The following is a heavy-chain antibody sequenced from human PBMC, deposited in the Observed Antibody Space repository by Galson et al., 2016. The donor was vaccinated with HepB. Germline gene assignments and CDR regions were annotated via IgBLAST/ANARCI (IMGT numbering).Heavy chain of an antibody. CDR2: IDWDDDK. D-gene: IGHD1-1*01. J-gene: IGHJ6*02. CDR3: ARIPTRYGKKYGYDYYYGMDV. CDR1: GFSLSTSGMC. V-gene: IGHV2-70*01. Sequence: PALVKPTQTLTLTCTFSGFSLSTSGMCVSWIRQPPGKALEWLALIDWDDDKYYSTSLKTRLTISKDTPKNQVVLTMTNMDPVDTATYYCARIPTRYGKKYGYDYYYGMDVWGQGTTVTVSS.